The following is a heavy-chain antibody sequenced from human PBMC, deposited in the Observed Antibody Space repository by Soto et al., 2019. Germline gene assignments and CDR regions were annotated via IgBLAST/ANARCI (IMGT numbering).Heavy chain of an antibody. J-gene: IGHJ2*01. V-gene: IGHV1-69*02. CDR3: ARIPYDYGDYRYWYFDL. Sequence: QVQLVQSGAEVKKPGSSVKVSCKASGGTFSSYTISWVRQAPGQGLEWMGRIIPILGIANYAQKFQGRVTITADKSTRTAYMELRSLRSEDTAVYYCARIPYDYGDYRYWYFDLWGRGTLVTVSS. CDR2: IIPILGIA. CDR1: GGTFSSYT. D-gene: IGHD4-17*01.